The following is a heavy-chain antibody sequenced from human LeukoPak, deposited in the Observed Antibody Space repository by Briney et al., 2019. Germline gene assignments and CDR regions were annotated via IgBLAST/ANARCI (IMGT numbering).Heavy chain of an antibody. V-gene: IGHV1-46*01. J-gene: IGHJ4*02. CDR2: INPSGGST. D-gene: IGHD6-19*01. Sequence: GASVKVSCKASGYTFTSYYMHWVRQAPGQGLEWMGIINPSGGSTSYAQKFQGRVTMTRDTSTSTVYMELSSLRSEDTAVYYCASTRGYSSGWYKSYFDYWGQGTLVTVSS. CDR3: ASTRGYSSGWYKSYFDY. CDR1: GYTFTSYY.